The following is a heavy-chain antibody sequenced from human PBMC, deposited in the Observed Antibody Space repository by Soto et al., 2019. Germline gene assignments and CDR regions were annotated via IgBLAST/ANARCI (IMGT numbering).Heavy chain of an antibody. CDR2: IWYDGSNK. Sequence: QVQLVESGGGVVQPGRSLRLSCAASGFTFSSYGMHWVRQAPGKGLEWVAVIWYDGSNKYYADSVKGRFTISRDNSKNTLYLQMNSLRAEDTAVYYCAREAWRYDFWSGPRNGMDVWGQGTTVTVSS. J-gene: IGHJ6*02. D-gene: IGHD3-3*01. CDR1: GFTFSSYG. CDR3: AREAWRYDFWSGPRNGMDV. V-gene: IGHV3-33*01.